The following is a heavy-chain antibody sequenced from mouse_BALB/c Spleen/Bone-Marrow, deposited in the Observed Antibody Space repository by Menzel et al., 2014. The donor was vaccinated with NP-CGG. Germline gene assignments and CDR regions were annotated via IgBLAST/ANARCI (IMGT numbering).Heavy chain of an antibody. CDR3: AKQYGNYFVF. J-gene: IGHJ2*01. D-gene: IGHD2-10*02. CDR1: GYAFSSYW. V-gene: IGHV1-80*01. CDR2: IYPGDGDT. Sequence: QVQLQQPGAELVRPGSSVKISCKASGYAFSSYWMNWVKQRPGQGLEWIGQIYPGDGDTNYNGKFKGKATLTADKSSSTAYIQLSSLTAENSALYFCAKQYGNYFVFWGHSATLAIS.